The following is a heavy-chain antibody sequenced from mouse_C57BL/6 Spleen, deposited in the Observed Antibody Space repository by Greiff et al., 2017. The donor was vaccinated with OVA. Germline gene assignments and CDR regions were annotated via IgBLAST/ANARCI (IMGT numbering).Heavy chain of an antibody. CDR2: IYPGNSDT. CDR1: GYTFTSYW. Sequence: EVQRVESGTVLARPGASVKMSCKTSGYTFTSYWMHWVKQRPGQGLEWIGAIYPGNSDTSYNQKFKGKAKLTAVTSASTAYMELSSLTNEDSAVYYCTRYDYDGAWFAYWGQGTLVTVSA. V-gene: IGHV1-5*01. CDR3: TRYDYDGAWFAY. D-gene: IGHD2-4*01. J-gene: IGHJ3*01.